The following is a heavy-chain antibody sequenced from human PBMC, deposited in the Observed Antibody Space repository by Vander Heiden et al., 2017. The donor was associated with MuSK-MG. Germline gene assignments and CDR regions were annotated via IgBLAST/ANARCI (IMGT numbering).Heavy chain of an antibody. J-gene: IGHJ4*02. CDR3: ASSRTERYFDY. CDR1: GGSFSGYY. Sequence: VQLQQWGAGLLKPSETLSLTCAVYGGSFSGYYWSWIRQPPGKGLEWIGEINHSGSTNYNPSLKSRVTISVDTSKNQFSLKLRSVTAADTAVYYCASSRTERYFDYWCQGTLVTVSS. CDR2: INHSGST. V-gene: IGHV4-34*01. D-gene: IGHD6-25*01.